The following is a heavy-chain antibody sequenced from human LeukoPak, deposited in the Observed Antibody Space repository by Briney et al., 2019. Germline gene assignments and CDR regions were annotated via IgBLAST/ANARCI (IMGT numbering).Heavy chain of an antibody. CDR2: IWYDGSNK. D-gene: IGHD6-6*01. CDR1: GFTFSSYG. J-gene: IGHJ4*02. V-gene: IGHV3-33*01. CDR3: ASVSAGLVEY. Sequence: SGGSLRLSCAAAGFTFSSYGMHWVRQAPGKGLEWVAVIWYDGSNKYYADSVKGRLTISRDNSKNTLYLQMNSLRAEDTAVYYCASVSAGLVEYWGQGILVTVSS.